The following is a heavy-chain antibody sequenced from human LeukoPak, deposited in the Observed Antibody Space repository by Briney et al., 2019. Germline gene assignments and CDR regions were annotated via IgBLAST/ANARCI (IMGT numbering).Heavy chain of an antibody. D-gene: IGHD3-22*01. J-gene: IGHJ5*02. CDR3: AHRLAYYYDSSGYIS. CDR1: GFSPSTSAVS. V-gene: IGHV2-5*01. CDR2: IYWNDDK. Sequence: SGPTLVNPTQTLTLTCTFSGFSPSTSAVSVGWIRQPPGKALEWLALIYWNDDKRYSPSLKSRLTITKDTSKNQVVLTMTNMDPVDTATYYCAHRLAYYYDSSGYISWGQGTLVTVSS.